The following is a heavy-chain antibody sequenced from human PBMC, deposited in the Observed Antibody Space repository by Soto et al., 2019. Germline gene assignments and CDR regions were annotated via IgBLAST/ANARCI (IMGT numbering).Heavy chain of an antibody. V-gene: IGHV4-30-4*01. D-gene: IGHD3-22*01. CDR2: IYYSGST. CDR1: GGSISSGDYY. J-gene: IGHJ4*02. CDR3: ARDHSSGYGFDY. Sequence: SETLSLTCTVSGGSISSGDYYWIWIRQPPGKGLEWIGYIYYSGSTYYNPSLKSRVTISVDTSKNQFSLKLSSVTAADTAVYYCARDHSSGYGFDYWGQGTLVTVSS.